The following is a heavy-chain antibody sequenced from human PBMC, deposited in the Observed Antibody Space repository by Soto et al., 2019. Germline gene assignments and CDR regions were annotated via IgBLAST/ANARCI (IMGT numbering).Heavy chain of an antibody. Sequence: QGQLVESGGGVVQPRESLRLSCAASGFRFSSYGMFWFRQAPGKGLEWVAVIWSDGSNKDIADSVKGRFIISRDNPKSTLFLQMNTLGAEDTGVYYCARSLAAYGDLDLWGRGTLV. D-gene: IGHD3-10*01. V-gene: IGHV3-33*01. J-gene: IGHJ5*02. CDR1: GFRFSSYG. CDR2: IWSDGSNK. CDR3: ARSLAAYGDLDL.